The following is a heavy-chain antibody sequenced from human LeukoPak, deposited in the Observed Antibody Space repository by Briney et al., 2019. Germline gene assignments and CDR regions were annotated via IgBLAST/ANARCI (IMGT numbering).Heavy chain of an antibody. CDR1: GFTFSTHS. D-gene: IGHD2-2*01. Sequence: GGSLRLSRAASGFTFSTHSMNWVRQAPGKGLEWISYISVSSNTIYYADSVKGRFTISRDNTKNSLYLQMNSLRAEDTAVYYCVPAYCSSTSCYHYFEYWGQGTLVTVSS. J-gene: IGHJ4*02. V-gene: IGHV3-48*04. CDR2: ISVSSNTI. CDR3: VPAYCSSTSCYHYFEY.